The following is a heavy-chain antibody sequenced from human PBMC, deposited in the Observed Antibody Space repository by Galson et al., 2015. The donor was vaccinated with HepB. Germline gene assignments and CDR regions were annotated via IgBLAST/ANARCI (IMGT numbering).Heavy chain of an antibody. Sequence: SLRLSCAASGFTFSSYAMHWVRQAPGKGLEWVAVISYDGSNKYYADSVKGRFTISRDNSKNTLYLQMNSLRAEDTAVYYCARDRGAKQWLVRYYFDYWGQGTLVTVSS. J-gene: IGHJ4*02. D-gene: IGHD6-19*01. CDR1: GFTFSSYA. CDR2: ISYDGSNK. V-gene: IGHV3-30-3*01. CDR3: ARDRGAKQWLVRYYFDY.